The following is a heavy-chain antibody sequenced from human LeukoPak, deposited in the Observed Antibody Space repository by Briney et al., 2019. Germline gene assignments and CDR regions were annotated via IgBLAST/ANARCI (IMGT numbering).Heavy chain of an antibody. V-gene: IGHV3-21*01. D-gene: IGHD1-1*01. CDR1: GFTFSSSA. CDR2: ISGSNSYI. CDR3: ARALTTLTYEGY. Sequence: GGSLRLSCAASGFTFSSSAMSWVRQAPGKGLEWVSSISGSNSYIFYADSVKGRFTVSRDNAKDSLYLQMNSLRAEDTAVYYCARALTTLTYEGYWGQGTLVTVSS. J-gene: IGHJ4*02.